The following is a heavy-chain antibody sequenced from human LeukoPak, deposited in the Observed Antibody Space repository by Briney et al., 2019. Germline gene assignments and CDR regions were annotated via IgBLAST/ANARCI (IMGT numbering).Heavy chain of an antibody. D-gene: IGHD3-3*01. CDR2: IKQDGSEK. CDR1: GFTFSSYW. Sequence: QAGGSLRLSCAASGFTFSSYWMSWVRQAPGKGLEWVANIKQDGSEKYYVDSVKGRFTISRDNAKNSLYLQMNSLRAEDTAVYYCARDSPYYDFWSGYRYKLDYWGQGTLVTVSS. V-gene: IGHV3-7*01. CDR3: ARDSPYYDFWSGYRYKLDY. J-gene: IGHJ4*02.